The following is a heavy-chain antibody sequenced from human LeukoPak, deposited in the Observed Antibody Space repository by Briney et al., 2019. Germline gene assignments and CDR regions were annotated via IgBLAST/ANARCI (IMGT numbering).Heavy chain of an antibody. CDR2: INPNSGDT. Sequence: GASVKVSCKASGYSFTGYYMHWVRQAPGQGLEWMGWINPNSGDTNFAQKFQGRVTMTRDTSISTAYMELSRLRSDDTAVYYCARGDWELLLDYWGQGTLVTVSS. V-gene: IGHV1-2*02. CDR3: ARGDWELLLDY. CDR1: GYSFTGYY. D-gene: IGHD1-26*01. J-gene: IGHJ4*02.